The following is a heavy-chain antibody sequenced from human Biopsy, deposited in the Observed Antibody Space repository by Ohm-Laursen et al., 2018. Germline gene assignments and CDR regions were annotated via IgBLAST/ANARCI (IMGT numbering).Heavy chain of an antibody. CDR1: GFTFYDYA. CDR2: ISWNSGSI. J-gene: IGHJ6*02. Sequence: SLRLSYAASGFTFYDYAMHWVRQVPGKGLEWVSGISWNSGSIGYADSVKGRFTISRDNSKNTLYLQMNSLRAEDTAVYYCARDGAAGYGLDVWGQGTTVTVSS. D-gene: IGHD6-25*01. V-gene: IGHV3-9*01. CDR3: ARDGAAGYGLDV.